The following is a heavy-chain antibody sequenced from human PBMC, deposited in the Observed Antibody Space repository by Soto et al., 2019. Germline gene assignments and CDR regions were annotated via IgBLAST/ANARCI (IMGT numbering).Heavy chain of an antibody. CDR1: GGTFSTYA. CDR2: IIPIYGTA. J-gene: IGHJ4*02. V-gene: IGHV1-69*13. D-gene: IGHD3-16*01. Sequence: ASVKVSCKASGGTFSTYAISWVRQAPGQGLEWMGGIIPIYGTANYAQKFQGRVTMTADESKNTLYLQMNSLRADDTAVYYCAKKHYVWYFDYWGQGALVTVSS. CDR3: AKKHYVWYFDY.